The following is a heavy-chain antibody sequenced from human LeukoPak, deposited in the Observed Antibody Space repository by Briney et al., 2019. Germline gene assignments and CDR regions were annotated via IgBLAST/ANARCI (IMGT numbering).Heavy chain of an antibody. CDR1: GGSISSSSYY. CDR3: ARALLYSGGPYFDY. Sequence: SETLSLTCTVSGGSISSSSYYWGWIRQPPGKGLEWIGSINYSGSTYYNPSLKSRVTISVDTSKNQFSLKLSSVTAADTAVYYCARALLYSGGPYFDYWGQGTLVTVSS. J-gene: IGHJ4*02. V-gene: IGHV4-39*07. CDR2: INYSGST. D-gene: IGHD2-15*01.